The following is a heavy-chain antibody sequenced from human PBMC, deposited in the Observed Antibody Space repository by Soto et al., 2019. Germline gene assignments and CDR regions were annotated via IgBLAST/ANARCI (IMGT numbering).Heavy chain of an antibody. D-gene: IGHD3-10*01. J-gene: IGHJ6*02. CDR3: ARGGGTMVRGVIITHYYYGMDV. CDR2: IIPIFGTA. CDR1: GGTFSSYA. Sequence: SVKVSCKASGGTFSSYAISWVRQAPGQGLEWMGGIIPIFGTANYAQKFQGRVTITADESTSTAYMELSRLRSDDTAVYYCARGGGTMVRGVIITHYYYGMDVWGQGTTVTVSS. V-gene: IGHV1-69*13.